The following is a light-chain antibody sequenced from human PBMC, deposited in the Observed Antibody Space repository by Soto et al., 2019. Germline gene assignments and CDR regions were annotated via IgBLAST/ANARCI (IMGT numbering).Light chain of an antibody. V-gene: IGLV1-47*01. CDR3: ASWDYSLSGVL. CDR1: CSNIGSND. J-gene: IGLJ2*01. Sequence: QSVLTQPPSASGTHGQRVTISCSGSCSNIGSNDAFWYQQLPGTAPKLLIYRSNQRPSGVPDRFSGSKSGTSASLAISGLRSEDEADYYCASWDYSLSGVLFGGGTKLTVL. CDR2: RSN.